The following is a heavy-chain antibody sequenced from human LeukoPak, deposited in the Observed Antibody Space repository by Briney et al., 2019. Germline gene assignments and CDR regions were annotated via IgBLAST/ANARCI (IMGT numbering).Heavy chain of an antibody. CDR3: VRDLGCCSSTSCRRAAGSVGATIDI. CDR2: INHSGST. CDR1: GGSFSGYY. J-gene: IGHJ3*02. Sequence: PSETLSLTCAVYGGSFSGYYWSWIRQPPGKGLEWIGEINHSGSTNYNPSLKSRVTISVDTSKNQFSLKLSSVTAADTAVYYCVRDLGCCSSTSCRRAAGSVGATIDIWGQGTMVTVSS. D-gene: IGHD2-2*01. V-gene: IGHV4-34*01.